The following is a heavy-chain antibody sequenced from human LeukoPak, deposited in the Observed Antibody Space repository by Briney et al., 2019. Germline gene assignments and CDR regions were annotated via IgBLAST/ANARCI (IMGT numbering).Heavy chain of an antibody. J-gene: IGHJ4*02. CDR3: AKDSMIAVAGRVFDY. D-gene: IGHD6-19*01. CDR2: ISGSGGST. V-gene: IGHV3-23*01. CDR1: GFTFSSYA. Sequence: GGSLRLSCAASGFTFSSYAMSWVRQAPGKGLEWVSAISGSGGSTYYADSVKGRFTISRDNSKNTLYLQMNSLRAEDTAVYYCAKDSMIAVAGRVFDYRGQGTLVTASS.